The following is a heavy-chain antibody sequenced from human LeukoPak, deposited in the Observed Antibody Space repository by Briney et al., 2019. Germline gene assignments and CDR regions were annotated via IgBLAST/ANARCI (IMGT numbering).Heavy chain of an antibody. CDR3: ARVGITIPFGPTDHYHFDY. CDR1: GYTFTGYY. CDR2: INPNSGGT. D-gene: IGHD3-3*01. J-gene: IGHJ4*02. V-gene: IGHV1-2*02. Sequence: ASVKVSCKASGYTFTGYYMHWVRQAPGQGLEWIGWINPNSGGTNYAQKFQGRVTMTRDTSISTAYMELSRLRSDDTAVYYCARVGITIPFGPTDHYHFDYWGQGTLVTVSS.